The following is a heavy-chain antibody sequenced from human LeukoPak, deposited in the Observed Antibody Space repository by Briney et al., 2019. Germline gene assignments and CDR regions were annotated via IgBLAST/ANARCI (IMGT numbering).Heavy chain of an antibody. CDR2: IYYSGST. V-gene: IGHV4-39*07. Sequence: SETLSLTCTVSGGSISSSSYYWGWIRQPPGKGLEWIGSIYYSGSTYYNPSLKSRVTISVDTSKNQFSLKLSFVTAADTAVYYCATDMMGTVRGVIRLGWGQGTLVTVSS. CDR3: ATDMMGTVRGVIRLG. D-gene: IGHD3-10*01. J-gene: IGHJ4*02. CDR1: GGSISSSSYY.